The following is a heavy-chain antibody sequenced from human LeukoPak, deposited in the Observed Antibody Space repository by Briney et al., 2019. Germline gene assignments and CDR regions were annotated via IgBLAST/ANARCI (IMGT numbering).Heavy chain of an antibody. CDR1: GFTFSNYL. CDR2: ISTDGSFT. J-gene: IGHJ4*02. V-gene: IGHV3-74*01. Sequence: PGGSLRLSCAASGFTFSNYLMHWVRQTPGKGLVWISRISTDGSFTNYADSVKGRFSISRDNAKNTLYLQMNSLRAEDTAVYYCAKLIHGDYENYFDYWGQGTLVTVSS. CDR3: AKLIHGDYENYFDY. D-gene: IGHD4-17*01.